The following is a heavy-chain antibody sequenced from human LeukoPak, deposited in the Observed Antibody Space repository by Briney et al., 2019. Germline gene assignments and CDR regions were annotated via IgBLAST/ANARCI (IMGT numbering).Heavy chain of an antibody. CDR2: ISSNGGST. D-gene: IGHD2-21*01. CDR3: VRFPDY. V-gene: IGHV3-64D*09. J-gene: IGHJ4*02. CDR1: GFTFSAFT. Sequence: PGGSLRLSFSASGFTFSAFTMCWVRQAPGKGLEYVSTISSNGGSTDYADSLKDRFTISRDNPKNTLFLQMSRLRGEDTAVYYCVRFPDYWGQGTPVTVSS.